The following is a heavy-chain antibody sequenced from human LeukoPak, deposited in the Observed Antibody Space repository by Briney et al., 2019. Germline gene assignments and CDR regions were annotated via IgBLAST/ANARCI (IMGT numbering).Heavy chain of an antibody. CDR2: ISSSSSYI. J-gene: IGHJ6*02. CDR1: GFTFSSYS. V-gene: IGHV3-21*01. Sequence: PGGSLRLSCAASGFTFSSYSMNWVRQAPGKGLEWVSSISSSSSYIYYADSVKGRFTISRDNAKNSLYLQMNSLRAEDTAVYYCATYITVVPAAMGANYYYYYGMDVWGQGTTVTVSS. CDR3: ATYITVVPAAMGANYYYYYGMDV. D-gene: IGHD2-2*01.